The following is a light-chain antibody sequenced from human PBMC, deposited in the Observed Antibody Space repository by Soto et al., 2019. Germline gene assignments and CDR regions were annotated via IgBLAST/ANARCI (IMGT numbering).Light chain of an antibody. CDR3: RQYDSYSWT. J-gene: IGKJ1*01. CDR1: QSVSNW. Sequence: DIQMTQSPSTLSASVGERFTITCRASQSVSNWLSWYQQKPGKDPKLLIYDVFSLESGVPSRFSGSGAGTEFILTISSLQPDDFATEYCRQYDSYSWTFDQGTKVDIK. V-gene: IGKV1-5*01. CDR2: DVF.